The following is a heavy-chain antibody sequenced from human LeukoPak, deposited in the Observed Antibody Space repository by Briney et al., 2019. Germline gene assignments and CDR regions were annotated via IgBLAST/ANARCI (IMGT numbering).Heavy chain of an antibody. J-gene: IGHJ4*02. CDR1: GFTFSSYA. CDR2: ISGSGGST. Sequence: PGGSLRLSCAASGFTFSSYAMSWVRQAPGKGLEWVSAISGSGGSTYYADSVKGRSTISRDNSKNTLYLQMNSLRAEDTAVYYCAKDQARPYYFDYWGQGTLVTVSS. V-gene: IGHV3-23*01. CDR3: AKDQARPYYFDY.